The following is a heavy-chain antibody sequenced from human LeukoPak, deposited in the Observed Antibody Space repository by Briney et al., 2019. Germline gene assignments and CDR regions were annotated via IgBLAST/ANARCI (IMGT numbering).Heavy chain of an antibody. J-gene: IGHJ4*01. D-gene: IGHD5-24*01. V-gene: IGHV3-23*01. CDR1: GFTFSSYA. CDR3: CVMATASLDY. CDR2: ISGSGGST. Sequence: GGSLRLSCAASGFTFSSYAMSWVRQAPGKGLEWVSAISGSGGSTYYADSVKGRFTISRDNAKNSLYLQMSSLRAEDTAVYYCCVMATASLDYWGQGTLVTVSS.